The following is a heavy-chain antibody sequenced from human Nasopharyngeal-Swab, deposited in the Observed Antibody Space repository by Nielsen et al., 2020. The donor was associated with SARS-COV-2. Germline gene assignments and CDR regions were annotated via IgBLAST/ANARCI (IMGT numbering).Heavy chain of an antibody. J-gene: IGHJ5*02. D-gene: IGHD3-10*01. CDR1: GFTFSSYE. CDR3: AREGGLLWFGESPEGGWFDP. Sequence: LSLTCAASGFTFSSYEMNWVRQAPGKGLEWVSYISSSGSTIYYADSVKGRFTISRDNAKNSLYLQMNSLRAEDTAVYYCAREGGLLWFGESPEGGWFDPWGQGTLVTVSS. V-gene: IGHV3-48*03. CDR2: ISSSGSTI.